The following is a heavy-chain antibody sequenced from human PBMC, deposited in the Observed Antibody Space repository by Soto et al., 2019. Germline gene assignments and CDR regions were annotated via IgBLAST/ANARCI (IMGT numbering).Heavy chain of an antibody. CDR2: ISASGENP. J-gene: IGHJ4*02. D-gene: IGHD3-3*01. CDR3: GNSLGSVSAPSASGD. V-gene: IGHV3-23*01. CDR1: GFTFSGYA. Sequence: EAQVLESGGGLAQTGGSLSLSCATSGFTFSGYAMSWVRQTPGKGLEWVSGISASGENPYYADSVEGRFIISRDNSKTALLLHVNILRVEDTAVYCGGNSLGSVSAPSASGDCVRGTLVIVSS.